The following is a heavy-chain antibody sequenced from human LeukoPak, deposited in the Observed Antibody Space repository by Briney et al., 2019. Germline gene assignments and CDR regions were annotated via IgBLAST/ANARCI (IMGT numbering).Heavy chain of an antibody. CDR3: AKSIAPRWLGLFDY. CDR2: ISSSSSYI. Sequence: GGSLRLSCAASGFTFSSYSMNWVRQAPGKGLEWVSSISSSSSYIYYADSVKGRFTISRDNAKNSLYLQMNSLRAEDTAVYYCAKSIAPRWLGLFDYWGQGTLVTVSS. CDR1: GFTFSSYS. J-gene: IGHJ4*02. V-gene: IGHV3-21*04. D-gene: IGHD6-19*01.